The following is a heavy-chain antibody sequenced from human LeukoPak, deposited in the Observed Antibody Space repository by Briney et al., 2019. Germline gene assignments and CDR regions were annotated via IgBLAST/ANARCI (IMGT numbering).Heavy chain of an antibody. CDR2: INPNSGAT. J-gene: IGHJ4*02. D-gene: IGHD3-3*01. CDR3: ARGVAIPAFRAHF. V-gene: IGHV1-2*02. CDR1: GYTFTGYY. Sequence: ASVKVSCKASGYTFTGYYMHWVRQAPGQGLEWMGWINPNSGATNYVQKFQDRVTMTGDTSISTAYMEMTRLTSDDTAVYYCARGVAIPAFRAHFWGQGTLVTVSS.